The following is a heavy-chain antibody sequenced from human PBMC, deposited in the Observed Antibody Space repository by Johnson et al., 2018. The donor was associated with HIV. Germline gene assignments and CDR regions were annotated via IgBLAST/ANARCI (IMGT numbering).Heavy chain of an antibody. D-gene: IGHD6-13*01. CDR2: ISWNSHIV. CDR3: AKARGYSSSWYLGYDAFDI. V-gene: IGHV3-9*01. J-gene: IGHJ3*02. Sequence: VQLVESGGGVVQPGGSLRLSCAASGVKLDDYAMHWVRQPPGQGLEWVAGISWNSHIVDYADSVKGRVTISRDNAKNSLYLQMNSLRAEDTALYYCAKARGYSSSWYLGYDAFDIWGQGTMVTVSS. CDR1: GVKLDDYA.